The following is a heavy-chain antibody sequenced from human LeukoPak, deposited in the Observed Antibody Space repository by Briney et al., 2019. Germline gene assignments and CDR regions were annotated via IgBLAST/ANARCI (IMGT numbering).Heavy chain of an antibody. D-gene: IGHD6-19*01. Sequence: GGSLRLSCAASGFTFSSFAMGWVRQAPGKGLEWVSTVSGSGISTNYADSVKGRFTISRDSSKNTLYLQMNSLRAEDTAVYYCARDSGNSGWYHDYWGQGTLVTVSS. CDR2: VSGSGIST. CDR1: GFTFSSFA. CDR3: ARDSGNSGWYHDY. V-gene: IGHV3-23*01. J-gene: IGHJ4*02.